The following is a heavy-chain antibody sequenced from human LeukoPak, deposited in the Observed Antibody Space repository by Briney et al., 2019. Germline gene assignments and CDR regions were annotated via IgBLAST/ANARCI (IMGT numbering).Heavy chain of an antibody. CDR1: GYSFTSYW. CDR3: ARQERIAAASVDY. CDR2: IYPGDSDT. Sequence: GESLKISCKGSGYSFTSYWIGWVRQMPGKGLEWMGIIYPGDSDTRYSPSFQGQVTISADKSISTAYLQWSSLKASDTAMYYRARQERIAAASVDYWGQGTLVTVSS. V-gene: IGHV5-51*01. D-gene: IGHD6-13*01. J-gene: IGHJ4*02.